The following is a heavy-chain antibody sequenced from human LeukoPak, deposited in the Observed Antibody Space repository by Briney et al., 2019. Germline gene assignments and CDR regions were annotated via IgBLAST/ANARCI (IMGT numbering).Heavy chain of an antibody. J-gene: IGHJ5*02. CDR2: IYYSGST. CDR1: GGSISSYY. CDR3: ARVTVTRGWFDP. D-gene: IGHD4-17*01. Sequence: SETLPLTCTVSGGSISSYYWSWIRQPPGKGLEWIGYIYYSGSTNYNPSLKSRVTISVDTSKNQFSLKLSSVTAADTAVYYCARVTVTRGWFDPWGQGTLVTVSS. V-gene: IGHV4-59*01.